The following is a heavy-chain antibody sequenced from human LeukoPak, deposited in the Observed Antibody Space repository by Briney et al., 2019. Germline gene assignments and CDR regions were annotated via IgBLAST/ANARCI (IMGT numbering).Heavy chain of an antibody. Sequence: GGSLRLSCAASGFTFSSYEMNWVRQAPGKGLEWVSYISSSGSTIDYADSVKGRFTISRDNAKNSLYLQMNSLRAEDTAVYYCARDFPQITGTDYYYYGMDVWGQGTTVTVSS. CDR1: GFTFSSYE. D-gene: IGHD1-20*01. J-gene: IGHJ6*02. CDR3: ARDFPQITGTDYYYYGMDV. CDR2: ISSSGSTI. V-gene: IGHV3-48*03.